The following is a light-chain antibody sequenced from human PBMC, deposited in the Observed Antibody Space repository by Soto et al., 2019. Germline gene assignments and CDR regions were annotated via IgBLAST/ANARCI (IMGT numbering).Light chain of an antibody. CDR2: DAS. J-gene: IGKJ3*01. Sequence: EIVLTQSPATLSLSPGERATLSCRASQSVTSYLAWYQQKPGQAPRLLIYDASNRATGILARFSGSGSGTDFTLTISSLEPEDFAVYNCQHCSNRGTFGPGTKVDIK. CDR3: QHCSNRGT. V-gene: IGKV3-11*01. CDR1: QSVTSY.